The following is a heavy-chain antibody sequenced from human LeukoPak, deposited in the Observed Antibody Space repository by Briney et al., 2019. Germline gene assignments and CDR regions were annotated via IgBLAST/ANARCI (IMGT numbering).Heavy chain of an antibody. V-gene: IGHV3-23*01. CDR1: GFTFSGYA. CDR3: AKTSDFRTYYFDY. Sequence: GGSLRLSCAASGFTFSGYAMSWVRQAPGKGLEWVSAISGSGGSTYYADSVKGRFTISRDNSKNTLYLQMNSLRAEDTAVYYCAKTSDFRTYYFDYWGQGTLVTVSS. J-gene: IGHJ4*02. D-gene: IGHD3-3*01. CDR2: ISGSGGST.